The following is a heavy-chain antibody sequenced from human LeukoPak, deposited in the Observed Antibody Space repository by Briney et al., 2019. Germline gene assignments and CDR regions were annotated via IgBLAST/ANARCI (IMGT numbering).Heavy chain of an antibody. V-gene: IGHV4-4*07. CDR1: GDSIDGHY. J-gene: IGHJ6*03. Sequence: SETLSLTCTVSGDSIDGHYWSWIRQPAGEGLEWIGHIYTSGNTNYNPSLKSRITMSVDTSKNQFSLNLSSVTAADTAVYYCPRAQRGFTGFEYYFYYNMDVWGKGTTVTVSS. CDR2: IYTSGNT. CDR3: PRAQRGFTGFEYYFYYNMDV. D-gene: IGHD5-12*01.